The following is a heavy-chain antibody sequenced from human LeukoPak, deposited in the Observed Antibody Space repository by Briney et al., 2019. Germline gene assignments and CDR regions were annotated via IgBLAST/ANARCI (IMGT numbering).Heavy chain of an antibody. CDR1: GYTFTGYY. CDR2: INFNDGGT. V-gene: IGHV1-2*02. CDR3: AREYSATYRSDY. Sequence: ASVKVSCKASGYTFTGYYMHWVRQAPGQGLEWMGYINFNDGGTNYAQKFQGRVTLTRDTSISTAYMELSRLRSDDTAVYYCAREYSATYRSDYWGQGTLVTVSS. D-gene: IGHD1-26*01. J-gene: IGHJ4*02.